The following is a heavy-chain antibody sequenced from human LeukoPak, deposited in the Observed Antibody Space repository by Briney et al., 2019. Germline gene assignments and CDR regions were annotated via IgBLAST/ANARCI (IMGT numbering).Heavy chain of an antibody. D-gene: IGHD1-26*01. CDR3: ARDVGASGGGSGLDY. CDR1: GFTFSSYS. CDR2: ISSSSSYI. Sequence: GGSLRLSCAASGFTFSSYSMNWVRQAPGKGLEWVSSISSSSSYIYYADSVKGRFTISRDNAKNSLYLQMNSLRAEDTAVYYCARDVGASGGGSGLDYWGQGTLVTVSS. V-gene: IGHV3-21*01. J-gene: IGHJ4*02.